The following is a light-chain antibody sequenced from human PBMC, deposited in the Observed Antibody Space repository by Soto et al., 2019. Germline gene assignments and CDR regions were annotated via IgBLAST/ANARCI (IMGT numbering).Light chain of an antibody. J-gene: IGKJ3*01. CDR3: QQRNTWPPLST. Sequence: EIVLTQSPATLSLSPGERATLSCRTSQSVTSNFAWYQQKPGQAPRLLIYDVSNRATGTPARFSGSGSGTDFTLTIISLEPEDFALYYCQQRNTWPPLSTFGPGTKVDIK. CDR2: DVS. V-gene: IGKV3-11*01. CDR1: QSVTSN.